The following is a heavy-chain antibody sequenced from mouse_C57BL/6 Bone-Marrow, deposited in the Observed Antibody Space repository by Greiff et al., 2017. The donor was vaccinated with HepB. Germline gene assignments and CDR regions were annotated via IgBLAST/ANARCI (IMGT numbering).Heavy chain of an antibody. CDR1: GYTFTSYW. V-gene: IGHV1-64*01. CDR2: IHPNSGST. Sequence: QVQLQQSGAELVKPGASVKLSCKASGYTFTSYWMHWVKQRPGQGLEWIGMIHPNSGSTNYNEKFKSKATLTVDKSSSTANMKLSSLTSEDSAVYSCARGDYLWYFDVWGTGTTVTVSS. CDR3: ARGDYLWYFDV. D-gene: IGHD1-1*02. J-gene: IGHJ1*03.